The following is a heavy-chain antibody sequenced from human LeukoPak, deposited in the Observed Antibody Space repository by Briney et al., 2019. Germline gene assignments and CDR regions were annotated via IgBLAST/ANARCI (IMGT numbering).Heavy chain of an antibody. CDR2: IIPIFGTA. D-gene: IGHD4-17*01. CDR1: GGTFSSYA. V-gene: IGHV1-69*06. J-gene: IGHJ4*02. CDR3: ARGPTDAYGDFRFDY. Sequence: SVKLSCKASGGTFSSYAISWVRQAPGQGLEWMGGIIPIFGTANYAQKFQGRVTITADKSTSTAYMELSSLRSEDTAVYYCARGPTDAYGDFRFDYWGQGTLVTVSS.